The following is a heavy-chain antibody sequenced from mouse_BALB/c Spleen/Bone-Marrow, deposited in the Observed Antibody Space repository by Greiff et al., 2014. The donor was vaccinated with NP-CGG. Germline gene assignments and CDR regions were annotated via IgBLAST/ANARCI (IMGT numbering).Heavy chain of an antibody. J-gene: IGHJ3*01. D-gene: IGHD1-1*01. CDR3: AAYYYGSSQFAY. CDR2: IDPANGNT. CDR1: GFDIKDTY. Sequence: VQLQQSGAELVKPGASVKLSCTASGFDIKDTYMHWVKQRPEQGLEWIGRIDPANGNTKYDPKFQGKATITADTSSNTAYLQLSSLTSEDTAVYYCAAYYYGSSQFAYRGQGTLVTVSA. V-gene: IGHV14-3*02.